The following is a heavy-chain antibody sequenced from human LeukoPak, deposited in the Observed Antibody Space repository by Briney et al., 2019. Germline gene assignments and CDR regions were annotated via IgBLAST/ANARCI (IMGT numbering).Heavy chain of an antibody. J-gene: IGHJ4*02. D-gene: IGHD3-22*01. CDR2: IYYSGST. CDR1: GGSISSYY. Sequence: PSETLSLTCTVSGGSISSYYWSWIRQPPGKGLEWIGYIYYSGSTNYNPSLKSRVTISVDTSKNQFSLKLSSVTAADTAVYYCARVGYYYDSSGYYYHYFDYWGQGTLVTVSS. CDR3: ARVGYYYDSSGYYYHYFDY. V-gene: IGHV4-59*08.